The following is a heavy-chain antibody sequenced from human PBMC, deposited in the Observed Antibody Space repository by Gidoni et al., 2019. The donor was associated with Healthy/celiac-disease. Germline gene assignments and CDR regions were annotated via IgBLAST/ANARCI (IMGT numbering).Heavy chain of an antibody. CDR1: GFTFSSYA. J-gene: IGHJ3*02. D-gene: IGHD3-22*01. Sequence: EVQLLESGGGLVQPGGSLRLSCAASGFTFSSYAMRWGRQVPGKGLEWVSASSGSGGSTYYADSVKGRFTISRDNSKNTLYLQMNSLRAEDTAVYYCAKNSYYYDSSGYYLDAFDIWGQGTMVTVSS. CDR3: AKNSYYYDSSGYYLDAFDI. CDR2: SSGSGGST. V-gene: IGHV3-23*01.